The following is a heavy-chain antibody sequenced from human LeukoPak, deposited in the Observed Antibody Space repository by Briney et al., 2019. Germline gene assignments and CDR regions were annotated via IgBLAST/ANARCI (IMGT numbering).Heavy chain of an antibody. V-gene: IGHV3-30*18. Sequence: GGSLRLSCAASGFTFSSYGMHWVRQAPGKGLEWVAVISYDGSNKYYADSVKGRFTISRDNSKNTLYLQMNSLRAEDTAVYYCAKDKRSGYSGYYGMDVWGQGTTVTVS. CDR3: AKDKRSGYSGYYGMDV. CDR2: ISYDGSNK. J-gene: IGHJ6*02. D-gene: IGHD5-12*01. CDR1: GFTFSSYG.